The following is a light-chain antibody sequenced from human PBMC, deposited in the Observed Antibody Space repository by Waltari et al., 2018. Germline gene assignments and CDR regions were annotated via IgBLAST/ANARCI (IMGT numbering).Light chain of an antibody. V-gene: IGLV1-51*01. CDR3: GAGDSSLSIVL. CDR1: SSNIGKNS. J-gene: IGLJ2*01. CDR2: DNN. Sequence: QSVLTQRPSVSAAAGQKVTISCPGRSSNIGKNSVSWYQQPPGTAPKLLIYDNNKRPSGIPDRFSGSKSGTSATLGITGLQTGDEADYYCGAGDSSLSIVLFGGGTKLTVL.